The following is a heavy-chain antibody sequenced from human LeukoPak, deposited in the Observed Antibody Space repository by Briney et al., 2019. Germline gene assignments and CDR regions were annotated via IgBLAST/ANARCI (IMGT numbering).Heavy chain of an antibody. CDR1: GFTVSSNY. Sequence: GGSLRLSCAASGFTVSSNYVSWVRQAPGKGLEWVSVIYSGGSTYYADSVKGRFTISRDNSKNTLYLQMNSLRAEDTAVYYCARGGSSGYYFLGYFDYWGQGTLVTVSS. CDR3: ARGGSSGYYFLGYFDY. CDR2: IYSGGST. D-gene: IGHD3-22*01. J-gene: IGHJ4*02. V-gene: IGHV3-66*01.